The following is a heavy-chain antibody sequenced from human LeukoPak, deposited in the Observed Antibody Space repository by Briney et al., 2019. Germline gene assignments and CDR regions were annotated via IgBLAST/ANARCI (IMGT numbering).Heavy chain of an antibody. CDR1: GFTFSSYA. Sequence: GGSLRLSCAASGFTFSSYAMHWVRQAPGKGLEWVAVISYDGSNKYYADSVKGRFTISRDNAKNSLYLQMNSLRAEDTAVYYCARPYRRGSWDIGYWGQGTLVTVSS. CDR2: ISYDGSNK. V-gene: IGHV3-30-3*01. D-gene: IGHD1-26*01. CDR3: ARPYRRGSWDIGY. J-gene: IGHJ4*02.